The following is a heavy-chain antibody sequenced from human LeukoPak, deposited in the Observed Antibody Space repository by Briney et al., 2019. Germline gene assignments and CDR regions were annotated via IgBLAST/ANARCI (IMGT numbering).Heavy chain of an antibody. D-gene: IGHD3-22*01. Sequence: GGSLRLSCTASGFTFSAYGMNWVRQAPGRGLEWASSTAGSGISKDYADSVKGRFTISKDKSKNTLYLQMDNLRAEDTGVYFCARLPTFYYDSSGHHYDYWGQGTLVTVSS. CDR1: GFTFSAYG. J-gene: IGHJ4*02. CDR2: TAGSGISK. V-gene: IGHV3-23*01. CDR3: ARLPTFYYDSSGHHYDY.